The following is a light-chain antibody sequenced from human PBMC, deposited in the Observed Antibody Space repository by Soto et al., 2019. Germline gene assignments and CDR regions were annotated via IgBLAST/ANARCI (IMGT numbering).Light chain of an antibody. CDR2: SAS. Sequence: EVVLTQSPGTLSLSPGERATLSCRASQTVSSAYLAWYQQRPGQTPTLLIFSASNRATAIPDRFSGSGSGTDFTFALSRLEPEDFAVYYCQHYGGSPGVTFCPGTKVDIK. V-gene: IGKV3-20*01. CDR3: QHYGGSPGVT. CDR1: QTVSSAY. J-gene: IGKJ3*01.